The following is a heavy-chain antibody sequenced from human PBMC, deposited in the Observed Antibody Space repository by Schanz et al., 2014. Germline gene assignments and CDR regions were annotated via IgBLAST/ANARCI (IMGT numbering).Heavy chain of an antibody. V-gene: IGHV3-48*04. J-gene: IGHJ4*02. CDR1: GFTFSTYS. D-gene: IGHD5-12*01. Sequence: EVQLVESGGGLVQPGGSLRLSCAASGFTFSTYSMNWVRQAPGKGLEWVSYISRSSSTIYYADSVKGRFTLSRDNAKNSMYLQMNSLRVEDTAVYYCARDPNSVNEIDYWGQGTLVTVSS. CDR3: ARDPNSVNEIDY. CDR2: ISRSSSTI.